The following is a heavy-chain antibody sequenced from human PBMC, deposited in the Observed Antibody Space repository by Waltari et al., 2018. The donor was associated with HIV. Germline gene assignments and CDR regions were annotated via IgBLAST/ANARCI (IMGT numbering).Heavy chain of an antibody. CDR1: RGSVSSGDYY. Sequence: RGSVSSGDYYWGWIRQPPGKSLEWIGYIYYSGSTYFNPSFKSRVTISVDRSKNQFSLKLSSVTAADTAVYYCARAGHLRSQNWFDPWGQGTRVTVSS. CDR2: IYYSGST. V-gene: IGHV4-30-4*08. CDR3: ARAGHLRSQNWFDP. D-gene: IGHD1-26*01. J-gene: IGHJ5*02.